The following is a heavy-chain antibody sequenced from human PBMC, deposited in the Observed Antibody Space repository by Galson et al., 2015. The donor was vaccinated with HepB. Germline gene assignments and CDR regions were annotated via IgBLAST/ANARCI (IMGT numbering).Heavy chain of an antibody. D-gene: IGHD6-13*01. CDR2: IWSDGSNQ. Sequence: SLRLSCAASGFTFDTYGMHWVRQAPGKGLEWVALIWSDGSNQYYADSVQGRFTISRDNSRNTLHLQMNSLRAEDTALYYCAREAHIAAPACLDSWGQGTLVTVSS. CDR1: GFTFDTYG. J-gene: IGHJ4*02. V-gene: IGHV3-33*01. CDR3: AREAHIAAPACLDS.